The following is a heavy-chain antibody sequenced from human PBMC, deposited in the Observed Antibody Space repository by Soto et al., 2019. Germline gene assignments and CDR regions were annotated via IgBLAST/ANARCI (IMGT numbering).Heavy chain of an antibody. CDR2: IYPGDSDT. D-gene: IGHD3-9*01. J-gene: IGHJ4*02. Sequence: GESLKISCKGSGYSFTSYWIAWVRQMPGKGLEWMGIIYPGDSDTRYSPSFQGQVTISADKSINTAYLQWSSLKASDTAMYYCARRNILTGYYYFDYWGQGTLVTVSS. CDR3: ARRNILTGYYYFDY. V-gene: IGHV5-51*01. CDR1: GYSFTSYW.